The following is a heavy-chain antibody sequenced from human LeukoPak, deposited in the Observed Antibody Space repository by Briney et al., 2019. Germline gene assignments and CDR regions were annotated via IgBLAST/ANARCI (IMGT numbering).Heavy chain of an antibody. CDR1: GGSFGDFA. Sequence: SVKVSCKASGGSFGDFAIIWVRQAPGHGLEWMGRSVPMSDTKDYAQKFQGRVTFTTDESTTTAHMELSNLSPEDTAVYDCAAPSIIFNWFDPWGQGTLVTVSS. V-gene: IGHV1-69*05. D-gene: IGHD4-11*01. CDR2: SVPMSDTK. CDR3: AAPSIIFNWFDP. J-gene: IGHJ5*02.